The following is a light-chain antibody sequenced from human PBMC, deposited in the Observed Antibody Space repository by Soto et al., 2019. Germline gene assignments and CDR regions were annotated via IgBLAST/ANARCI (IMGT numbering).Light chain of an antibody. Sequence: QSVLTQPASVSGSPGQSITISCTGTSSDVGSYNFVSWYQQQPGRAPKLMIYEVNKRPSGVSNRFSGSKSGNTASLTVSGLQAEDEADYYCCSYAGTNTYVFGTGTQLTVL. J-gene: IGLJ1*01. CDR2: EVN. V-gene: IGLV2-23*02. CDR3: CSYAGTNTYV. CDR1: SSDVGSYNF.